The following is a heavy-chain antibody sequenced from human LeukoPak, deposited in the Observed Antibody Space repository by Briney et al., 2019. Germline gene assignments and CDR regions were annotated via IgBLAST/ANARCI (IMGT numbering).Heavy chain of an antibody. CDR3: AKDLSAGTAGY. V-gene: IGHV3-23*01. Sequence: EAGGSLRLSCAASGFTFSSNAMSWVRQAPGKGLEWVSVISGSGTRTYYADSVKGRFTISRDNSKNTLYLQMNSLRAEDTAVYYCAKDLSAGTAGYWGQGTLVTVSS. J-gene: IGHJ4*02. CDR1: GFTFSSNA. D-gene: IGHD6-19*01. CDR2: ISGSGTRT.